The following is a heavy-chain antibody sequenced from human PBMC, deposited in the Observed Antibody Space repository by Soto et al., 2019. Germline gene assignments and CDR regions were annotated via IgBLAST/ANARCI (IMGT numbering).Heavy chain of an antibody. Sequence: SETLSLTCTVSGGSISSYYWSWIRQPPGKGLEWIGYIYYSGSTNYNPSLKSRVTISVDTSKNQFSLKLSFVTAADTAVYYCARAPYYYDSSGYHTAFDYWGQGTLVTVS. CDR3: ARAPYYYDSSGYHTAFDY. V-gene: IGHV4-59*01. D-gene: IGHD3-22*01. CDR2: IYYSGST. CDR1: GGSISSYY. J-gene: IGHJ4*02.